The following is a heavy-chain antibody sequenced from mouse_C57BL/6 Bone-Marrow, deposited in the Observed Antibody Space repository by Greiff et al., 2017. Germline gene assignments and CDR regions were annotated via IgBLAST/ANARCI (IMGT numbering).Heavy chain of an antibody. Sequence: EVQLVESGAELVRPGASVKLSCTASGFNIKDDYMHWVKQRTEQGLEWIGWIDPENGDTEYAAKFQGQDTITADTSSNTPYLQLNSLTSEDTAIYYCSYGYYEDYWGQGTTLTVAS. J-gene: IGHJ2*01. CDR2: IDPENGDT. CDR3: SYGYYEDY. D-gene: IGHD2-3*01. V-gene: IGHV14-4*01. CDR1: GFNIKDDY.